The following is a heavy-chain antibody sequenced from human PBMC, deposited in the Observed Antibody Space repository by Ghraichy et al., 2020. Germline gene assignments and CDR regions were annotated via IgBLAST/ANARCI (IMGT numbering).Heavy chain of an antibody. CDR2: IKQDGSEK. Sequence: GGSLRLSCAASGFTFSSYWMSWVRQAPGKGLEWVANIKQDGSEKYYVDSVKGRFTISRDNAKNSLYLQMNSLRAEDTAVYYCARITMVRGVIQFYYYYGMDVWGQGTTVTVSS. CDR3: ARITMVRGVIQFYYYYGMDV. J-gene: IGHJ6*02. D-gene: IGHD3-10*01. V-gene: IGHV3-7*01. CDR1: GFTFSSYW.